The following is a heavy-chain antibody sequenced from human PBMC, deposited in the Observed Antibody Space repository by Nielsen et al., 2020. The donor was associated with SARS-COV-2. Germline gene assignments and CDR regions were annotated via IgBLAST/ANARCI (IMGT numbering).Heavy chain of an antibody. CDR2: AYPGDSDT. D-gene: IGHD6-13*01. V-gene: IGHV5-51*01. J-gene: IGHJ6*02. Sequence: GESLKISCQGSGYNFATYWIAWAPQIPAKGLEWNGVAYPGDSDTRYSPSFQGQVIISFDKSITTAYLQWNSLQASDSAMSYCARLQSSTGGGMDVWGQGTAVTVSS. CDR1: GYNFATYW. CDR3: ARLQSSTGGGMDV.